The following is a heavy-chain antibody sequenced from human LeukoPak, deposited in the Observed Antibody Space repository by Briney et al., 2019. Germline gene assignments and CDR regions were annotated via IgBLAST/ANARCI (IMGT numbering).Heavy chain of an antibody. V-gene: IGHV3-33*06. J-gene: IGHJ2*01. CDR2: IWYDETNK. D-gene: IGHD2-15*01. CDR1: GFTFSSYG. CDR3: AKDLYGGSRYFAL. Sequence: QPGRSLRLSCAASGFTFSSYGMQWVRQAPGKGLEWVAVIWYDETNKYYADSVKGRFTISRDNSKNTLYLQMNSLRAEDTAVYYCAKDLYGGSRYFALWGRGTLVTVSS.